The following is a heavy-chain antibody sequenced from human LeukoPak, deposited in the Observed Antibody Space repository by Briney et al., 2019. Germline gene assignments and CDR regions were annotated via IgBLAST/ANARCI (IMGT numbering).Heavy chain of an antibody. J-gene: IGHJ4*02. CDR2: IYHSGST. D-gene: IGHD6-13*01. CDR1: GGXISSYY. CDR3: ARAPYSNIVDY. Sequence: SETLSLTCTVSGGXISSYYWSWIRQPPGKGLEWIGYIYHSGSTNYNPSLKSRVTISIDTSKNEFSLKVSSVTAADTAVYYCARAPYSNIVDYWGQGTLVTVSS. V-gene: IGHV4-59*01.